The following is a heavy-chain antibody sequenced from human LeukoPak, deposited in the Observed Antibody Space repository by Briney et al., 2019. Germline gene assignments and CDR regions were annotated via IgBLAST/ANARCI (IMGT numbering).Heavy chain of an antibody. V-gene: IGHV1-18*01. CDR2: ISAYNGNT. Sequence: ASVKVSCKASGHTSTTYAIHWVRQAPGQGLEWMGWISAYNGNTNYAQKLQGRVTMTTDTSTSTAYMELRSLRSDDTAVYYCARDSSGYIPHYWGQGTLVTVSS. J-gene: IGHJ4*02. CDR1: GHTSTTYA. D-gene: IGHD3-22*01. CDR3: ARDSSGYIPHY.